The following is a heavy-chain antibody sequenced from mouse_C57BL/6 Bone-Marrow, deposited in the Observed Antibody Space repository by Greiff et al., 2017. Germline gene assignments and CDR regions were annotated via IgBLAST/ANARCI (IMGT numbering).Heavy chain of an antibody. D-gene: IGHD2-10*01. Sequence: EVKLVESGGGLVQPGGSLKLSCAASGFTFSDYGMAWVRQAPRKGPEWVAFISNLAYSIYYADTVTGRFTISRANAKNTLYLEMSSLRSEDTAMYYCARRRPYYGNYYFDYWGQGTTLTVSS. CDR2: ISNLAYSI. J-gene: IGHJ2*01. V-gene: IGHV5-15*01. CDR1: GFTFSDYG. CDR3: ARRRPYYGNYYFDY.